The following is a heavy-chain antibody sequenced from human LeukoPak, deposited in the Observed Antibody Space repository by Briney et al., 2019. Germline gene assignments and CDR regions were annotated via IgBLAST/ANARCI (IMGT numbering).Heavy chain of an antibody. CDR2: IKQDGSEK. D-gene: IGHD1-26*01. J-gene: IGHJ4*02. V-gene: IGHV3-7*01. CDR3: ARHSGTYFDY. Sequence: GGSLRLSCGASGFTFSSYWMSWVRQAPGKGLEWVANIKQDGSEKYYVESVKGRFTISRDNARNSLFLQMNSLRAEGMAIYYCARHSGTYFDYWGPGTLVTVSS. CDR1: GFTFSSYW.